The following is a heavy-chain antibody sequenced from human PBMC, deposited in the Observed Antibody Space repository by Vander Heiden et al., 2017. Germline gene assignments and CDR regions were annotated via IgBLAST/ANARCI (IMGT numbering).Heavy chain of an antibody. CDR1: GFTFSSSW. D-gene: IGHD3-3*01. CDR3: ARAGFFRFDY. Sequence: EVQLVATGGGLVKPGGSMRLSGTDSGFTFSSSWMHWVRQAPGRGLVWLSLMNSDGSTTDYADSVKGRFTISRDNAKNTLYLQMTGLRAEDTAVYYCARAGFFRFDYWGQGILVTVSS. V-gene: IGHV3-74*02. J-gene: IGHJ4*02. CDR2: MNSDGSTT.